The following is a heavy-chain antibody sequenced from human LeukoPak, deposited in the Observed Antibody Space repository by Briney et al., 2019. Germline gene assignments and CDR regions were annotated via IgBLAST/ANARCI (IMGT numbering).Heavy chain of an antibody. J-gene: IGHJ4*02. V-gene: IGHV3-30*18. CDR1: GFTFSSYG. CDR2: ISNDGSNK. CDR3: AKDGQGLTYYFDY. Sequence: GGSLRLSCAASGFTFSSYGMHWVRQAPGEGLEWVAVISNDGSNKYYADSVKGRFTISRDNSKNTLYLQMNSLRAEDTAVYYCAKDGQGLTYYFDYWGQGTLVTGSS. D-gene: IGHD3-9*01.